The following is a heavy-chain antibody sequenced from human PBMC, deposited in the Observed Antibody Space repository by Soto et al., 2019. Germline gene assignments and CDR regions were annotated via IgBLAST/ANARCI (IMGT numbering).Heavy chain of an antibody. Sequence: EVQLLESGGGLVPPGGSLGLSCAASGFTFSIYAMSWVRQVPGKGPEWVSVINGRGSPTFYADSVKGRFTISRDNSKNTLYLQMNSLRADDTAIYYCAKHIEGAGNWYFDLWGRGTLVTVSS. CDR1: GFTFSIYA. CDR2: INGRGSPT. D-gene: IGHD2-21*01. J-gene: IGHJ2*01. V-gene: IGHV3-23*01. CDR3: AKHIEGAGNWYFDL.